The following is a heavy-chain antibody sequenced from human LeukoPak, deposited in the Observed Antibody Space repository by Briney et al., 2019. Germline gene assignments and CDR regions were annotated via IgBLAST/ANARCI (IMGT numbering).Heavy chain of an antibody. CDR3: ARHGADIVVVPSGSIVY. V-gene: IGHV4-39*01. CDR1: GGSISSSTYY. D-gene: IGHD2-2*01. CDR2: IYSSGSS. J-gene: IGHJ4*02. Sequence: SETLSLTCTASGGSISSSTYYWGWIRQPPGKGLEWIGGIYSSGSSYYNPSLKSRVTISVDTSKNQFSLKLSSVTAADTAVYYCARHGADIVVVPSGSIVYWGQGTLATVSS.